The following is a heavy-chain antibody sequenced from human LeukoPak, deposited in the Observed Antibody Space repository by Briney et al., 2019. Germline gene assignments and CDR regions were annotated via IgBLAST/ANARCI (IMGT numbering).Heavy chain of an antibody. Sequence: ASVKVSCKASGYTFTGYYIHWVRQAPGQGHEWMTWMHPNSGDTNYAQKFQGRVTMTWDTSISTAYMELSRLRSDDTAVYYCARPNYDILTGQNWFDPWGQGTLVTVSS. V-gene: IGHV1-2*02. D-gene: IGHD3-9*01. J-gene: IGHJ5*02. CDR1: GYTFTGYY. CDR3: ARPNYDILTGQNWFDP. CDR2: MHPNSGDT.